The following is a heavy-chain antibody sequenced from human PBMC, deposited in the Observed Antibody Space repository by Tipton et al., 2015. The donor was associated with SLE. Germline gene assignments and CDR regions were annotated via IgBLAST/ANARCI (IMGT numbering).Heavy chain of an antibody. Sequence: TLSLTCTVSGGSISSYYWSLFRQPAGKGLEWIGRLYTSGSTNHNPTLKGRVTISVDTSKNQFSLKLSPVTAADTAVYYCAGGSGARWFDPWGQGTLVTVSS. J-gene: IGHJ5*02. CDR1: GGSISSYY. CDR2: LYTSGST. CDR3: AGGSGARWFDP. V-gene: IGHV4-4*07. D-gene: IGHD3-16*01.